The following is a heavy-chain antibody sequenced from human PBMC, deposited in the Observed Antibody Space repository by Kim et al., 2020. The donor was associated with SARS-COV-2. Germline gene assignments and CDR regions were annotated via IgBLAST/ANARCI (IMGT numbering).Heavy chain of an antibody. Sequence: SETLSLTCTVSGGSISSSSYYWGWIRQPPGKGLEWIGSIYYSGSTYYNPSLKSRVTISVDTSKNQFSLKLSSVTAADTAVYYCARGSGPGYSYGLLYYYYYGMDVWGQGTTVTVSS. CDR1: GGSISSSSYY. V-gene: IGHV4-39*07. CDR2: IYYSGST. D-gene: IGHD5-18*01. J-gene: IGHJ6*02. CDR3: ARGSGPGYSYGLLYYYYYGMDV.